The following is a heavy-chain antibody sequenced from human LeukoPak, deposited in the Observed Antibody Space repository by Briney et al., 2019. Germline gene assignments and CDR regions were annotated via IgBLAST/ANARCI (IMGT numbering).Heavy chain of an antibody. V-gene: IGHV5-51*01. D-gene: IGHD6-13*01. Sequence: GESLKISCKGSGYSFTSYWIGWVRQMPGKGLEWMGIIYPGDSDRYSPSFQGQVTISADKSISTAYLQWSSLKASDTAMYYCARRDPAAGFFDYWGQGTLVTVSS. CDR1: GYSFTSYW. J-gene: IGHJ4*02. CDR2: IYPGDSD. CDR3: ARRDPAAGFFDY.